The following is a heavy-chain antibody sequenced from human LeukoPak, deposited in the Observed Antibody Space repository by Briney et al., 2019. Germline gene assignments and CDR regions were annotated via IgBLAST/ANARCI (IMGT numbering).Heavy chain of an antibody. CDR1: GGSFSGYY. CDR3: ARGAPMVRGAPQPNWFDP. J-gene: IGHJ5*02. V-gene: IGHV4-34*01. CDR2: INHSGST. Sequence: SETLSLTCAVYGGSFSGYYWSWICQPPGKGLEWIGEINHSGSTNYNPSLKSRVTISVDTSKNQFSLKLSSVTAADTAVYYCARGAPMVRGAPQPNWFDPWGQGTLDTVSS. D-gene: IGHD3-10*01.